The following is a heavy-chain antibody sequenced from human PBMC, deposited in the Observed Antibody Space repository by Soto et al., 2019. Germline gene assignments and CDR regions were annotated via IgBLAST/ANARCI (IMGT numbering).Heavy chain of an antibody. Sequence: SETLSLTCTVSGGSISSYYWSWIRQPPGKGLERIGYIYHSGSTNYNPSLKSRVTISVDTSKNQFSLKLTSVTAADTAVYYCARVGYYDSSGYYYFDYWGQGTLVTVSS. CDR2: IYHSGST. V-gene: IGHV4-59*13. CDR3: ARVGYYDSSGYYYFDY. D-gene: IGHD3-22*01. CDR1: GGSISSYY. J-gene: IGHJ4*02.